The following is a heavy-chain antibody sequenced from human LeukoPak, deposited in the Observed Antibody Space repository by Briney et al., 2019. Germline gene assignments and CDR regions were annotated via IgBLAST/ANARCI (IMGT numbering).Heavy chain of an antibody. V-gene: IGHV4-34*01. J-gene: IGHJ6*03. Sequence: SETLSLTCTVYGGSFSDYFWSWFRQPPGKGLEWIGEINRSGSTNHNPSLKSRVTISVDTSKNQFSLKVSSVTAADTAVYYCARHPLGYCSSSSCYPHYYMDVWGKGTTVTVSS. CDR1: GGSFSDYF. CDR3: ARHPLGYCSSSSCYPHYYMDV. CDR2: INRSGST. D-gene: IGHD2-15*01.